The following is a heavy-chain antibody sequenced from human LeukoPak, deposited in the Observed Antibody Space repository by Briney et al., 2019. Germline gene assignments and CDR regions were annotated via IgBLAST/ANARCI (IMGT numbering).Heavy chain of an antibody. D-gene: IGHD4-17*01. V-gene: IGHV4-4*02. CDR3: ARIHDYGDLGPYYFDY. Sequence: PSGTLSLTCAVSGGSISSSNWWSWVRQPPGKGLEWIGEIYHSGSTNYNPSLKSRVTISVDKSKNQFSLKLSSVTAADTAVYYCARIHDYGDLGPYYFDYWGQGTLVTVSS. CDR1: GGSISSSNW. J-gene: IGHJ4*02. CDR2: IYHSGST.